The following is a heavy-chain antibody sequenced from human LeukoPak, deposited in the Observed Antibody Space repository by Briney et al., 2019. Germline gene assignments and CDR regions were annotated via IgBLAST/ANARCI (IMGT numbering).Heavy chain of an antibody. D-gene: IGHD3-22*01. CDR1: GGTFSSYA. V-gene: IGHV1-2*02. Sequence: ASVKVSCKASGGTFSSYAISWVRQAPGQGLEWMGWINPNSGGTNYAQKFQGRVTMTRDTSISTAYMELSRLRSDDTAVYYCARDLSPGYYYDSSGYYFNYWGQGTLVTVSS. J-gene: IGHJ4*02. CDR3: ARDLSPGYYYDSSGYYFNY. CDR2: INPNSGGT.